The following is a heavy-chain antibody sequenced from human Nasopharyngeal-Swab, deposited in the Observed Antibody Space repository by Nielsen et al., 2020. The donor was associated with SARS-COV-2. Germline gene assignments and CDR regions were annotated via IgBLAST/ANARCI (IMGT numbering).Heavy chain of an antibody. CDR3: AREEAWSKTFDR. J-gene: IGHJ5*02. Sequence: GESLKISCVASGITLSNSWMHWVRQGPGKGPVWVSRINTDARDTTYADSVKGRFTISRDNAKNTLYLQMDSPRVEDTAVYYCAREEAWSKTFDRWGQGTLVTVAS. D-gene: IGHD2-15*01. CDR2: INTDARDT. V-gene: IGHV3-74*01. CDR1: GITLSNSW.